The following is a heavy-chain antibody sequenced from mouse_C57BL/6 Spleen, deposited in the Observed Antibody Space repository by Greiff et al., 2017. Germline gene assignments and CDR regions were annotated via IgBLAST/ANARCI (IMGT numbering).Heavy chain of an antibody. J-gene: IGHJ4*01. CDR2: INPNNGGT. Sequence: EVQLQQSGPELVKPGASVKISCKASGYTFPDYYMNWVKQSHGKSLEWIGAINPNNGGTSSTQKFKGKATLTVDKSSSTAYMELRSLTSEDSAVYYCARYGQPLDYWGQGTSVTVSS. CDR3: ARYGQPLDY. D-gene: IGHD1-1*02. V-gene: IGHV1-26*01. CDR1: GYTFPDYY.